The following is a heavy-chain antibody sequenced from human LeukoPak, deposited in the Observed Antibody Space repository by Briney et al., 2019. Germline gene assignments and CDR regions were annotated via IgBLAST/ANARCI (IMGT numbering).Heavy chain of an antibody. V-gene: IGHV3-66*01. CDR1: GFTVSSNY. CDR3: ARGLRSRDGYNYDYFDD. J-gene: IGHJ4*02. CDR2: IYSGGST. Sequence: PGGSLRLSCAASGFTVSSNYMSWVRQAPGKGLEWVSVIYSGGSTYYADSVKGRFTISRDNSKNTLYLQMNSLRAEDTAVYYCARGLRSRDGYNYDYFDDWGQGTLVTVSS. D-gene: IGHD5-24*01.